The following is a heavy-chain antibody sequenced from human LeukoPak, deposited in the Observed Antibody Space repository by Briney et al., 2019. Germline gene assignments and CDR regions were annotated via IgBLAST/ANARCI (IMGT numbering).Heavy chain of an antibody. V-gene: IGHV1-8*01. CDR2: MNPNSGNT. J-gene: IGHJ5*02. Sequence: GASVKVSCKASGYTFTSYDINWVRQATGQGLGWMGWMNPNSGNTGYAQKFQGRVTMTRNTSISTAYMELSSLRSEDTAVYYCASGLPTYCSGGSCYKDWFDPWGQGTLVTVSS. CDR1: GYTFTSYD. D-gene: IGHD2-15*01. CDR3: ASGLPTYCSGGSCYKDWFDP.